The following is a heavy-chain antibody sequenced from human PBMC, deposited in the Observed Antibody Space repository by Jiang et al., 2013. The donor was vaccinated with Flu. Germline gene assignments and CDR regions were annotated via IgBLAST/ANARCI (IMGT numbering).Heavy chain of an antibody. V-gene: IGHV2-70*01. CDR2: IDWDDDK. J-gene: IGHJ6*02. CDR3: ARILTGHCSSTSCYGPYYYYGMDV. Sequence: TLTLTCTFSGFSLSTSGMCVSWIRQPPGKALEWLALIDWDDDKYYSTSLKTRLTISKDTSKNQVVLTMTNMDPVDTATYYCARILTGHCSSTSCYGPYYYYGMDVWGQGTTVTVSS. D-gene: IGHD2-2*01. CDR1: GFSLSTSGMC.